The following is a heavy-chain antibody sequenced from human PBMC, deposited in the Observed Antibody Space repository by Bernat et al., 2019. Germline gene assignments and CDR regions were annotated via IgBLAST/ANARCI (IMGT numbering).Heavy chain of an antibody. CDR1: GSTFTTYV. V-gene: IGHV1-18*04. D-gene: IGHD4-17*01. CDR2: ISAYNGNT. CDR3: ARVTTVTTTYYYYMDV. J-gene: IGHJ6*03. Sequence: QVQLVQSGPEVKNLGAPVRVSSKPFGSTFTTYVFTWVRRAPGQGLGWMGWISAYNGNTNYAQKLQGRVTMTTDTSTSTAYMELRSLRSDDTAVYYCARVTTVTTTYYYYMDVWGKGTTVTVSS.